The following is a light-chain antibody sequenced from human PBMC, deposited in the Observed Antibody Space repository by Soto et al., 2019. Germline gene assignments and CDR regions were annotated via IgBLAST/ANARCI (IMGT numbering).Light chain of an antibody. Sequence: QSALTQPRSVSGSPGQSVTISCTGTNNDVGFYNYVSWYQQLLGKAPKLLIYDVNKRPSGVPPRFSGSKSANTASLTISGLQAADEADYYCNSYAGGLVLFGGGTKVTVL. J-gene: IGLJ2*01. CDR1: NNDVGFYNY. V-gene: IGLV2-11*01. CDR2: DVN. CDR3: NSYAGGLVL.